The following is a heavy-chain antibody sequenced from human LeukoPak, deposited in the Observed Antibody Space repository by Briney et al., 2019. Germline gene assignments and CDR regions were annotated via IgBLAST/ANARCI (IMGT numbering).Heavy chain of an antibody. CDR3: ARSPESGGNVFDI. D-gene: IGHD3-16*01. CDR1: GFTFSDHY. CDR2: SRNKANGYTT. J-gene: IGHJ3*02. Sequence: GGSLRLSCAASGFTFSDHYIDWVRQAPGKGLEWVGRSRNKANGYTTEYAASVEGRFTISRDDSKNSVYLQMNSLKTEDTAVYYCARSPESGGNVFDIWGQGTMVTVCS. V-gene: IGHV3-72*01.